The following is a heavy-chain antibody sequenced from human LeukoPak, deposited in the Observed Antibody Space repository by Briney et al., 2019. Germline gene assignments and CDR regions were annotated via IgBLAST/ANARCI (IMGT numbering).Heavy chain of an antibody. CDR1: GGSFSGYY. D-gene: IGHD4-17*01. CDR3: AREVTTGPRNFDY. J-gene: IGHJ4*02. Sequence: KPSETLSLTCAVYGGSFSGYYWSWIRQPPGKGLEWIGEINHRGSTNYNPSLKSRVTISVDTSKNQFSLKLSSVTAADTAVYYCAREVTTGPRNFDYWGQGTLVTVSS. CDR2: INHRGST. V-gene: IGHV4-34*01.